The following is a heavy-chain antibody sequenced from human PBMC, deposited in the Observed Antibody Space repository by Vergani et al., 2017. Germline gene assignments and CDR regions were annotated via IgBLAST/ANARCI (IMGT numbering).Heavy chain of an antibody. D-gene: IGHD3-10*01. Sequence: QVQLQESGPGLVKPSETLSLTCTVSGGSISSYYWSWIRQPPGKGLEWIGYIYYSGSTNYNPSLKSRVTISVDTSKNQFSLKLSSVTAADTAVYYCARGGYGSGSSEDYWGQGTLVTVSS. V-gene: IGHV4-59*01. CDR3: ARGGYGSGSSEDY. J-gene: IGHJ4*02. CDR2: IYYSGST. CDR1: GGSISSYY.